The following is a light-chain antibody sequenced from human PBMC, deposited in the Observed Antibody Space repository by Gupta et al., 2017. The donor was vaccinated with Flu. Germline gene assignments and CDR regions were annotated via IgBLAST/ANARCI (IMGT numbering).Light chain of an antibody. Sequence: DIQMTQFPSSVSASVGDRVTLTCRASQDISNGVVWYQQLPGKAPKIFIFSASTLASGVPSRFNGSGSGTEFTLTSNSRQAEDFATYFCQQTQTVPRTFGQGTRLEVK. V-gene: IGKV1-12*01. CDR3: QQTQTVPRT. CDR1: QDISNG. CDR2: SAS. J-gene: IGKJ1*01.